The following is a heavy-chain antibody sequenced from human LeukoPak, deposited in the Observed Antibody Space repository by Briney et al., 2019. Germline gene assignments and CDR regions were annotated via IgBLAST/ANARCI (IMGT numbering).Heavy chain of an antibody. Sequence: SETLSLTCAVYGGSFSGYYWSWIRQPPGKGLEWIGEISDSGSTNYNPSLKNRATILIDTSKKQISLDLYSVTAADTAVYYCATVGGPVASTYYFDYWGQGTLVTVSS. D-gene: IGHD6-19*01. CDR2: ISDSGST. V-gene: IGHV4-34*01. J-gene: IGHJ4*02. CDR3: ATVGGPVASTYYFDY. CDR1: GGSFSGYY.